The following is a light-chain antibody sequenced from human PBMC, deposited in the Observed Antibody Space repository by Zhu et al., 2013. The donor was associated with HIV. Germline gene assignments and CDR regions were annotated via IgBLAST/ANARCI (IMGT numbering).Light chain of an antibody. CDR2: AAS. Sequence: AIRMTQSPSSFSASTGDRVTITCRASQGISSWLAWYQQKPGKAPKRLIYAASNLQSGVPSRFSGSGSGTDFTLIISSLQPEDLATYYCQQFNTFPTFGGGTKVEIK. J-gene: IGKJ4*01. CDR1: QGISSW. CDR3: QQFNTFPT. V-gene: IGKV1-8*01.